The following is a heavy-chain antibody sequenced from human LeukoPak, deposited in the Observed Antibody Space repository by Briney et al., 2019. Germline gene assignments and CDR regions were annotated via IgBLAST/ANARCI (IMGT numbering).Heavy chain of an antibody. CDR3: ARGSGSGWPLDR. CDR2: MYAGGTT. V-gene: IGHV3-53*01. Sequence: TGGSLRLSCAASGVIVSRNFMSWVRQAPGKGLQWVAIMYAGGTTDYPESVRGRFHISRDTSNNTLSLQMNSLRAEDTAVYYCARGSGSGWPLDRWGQGTLVTVSS. J-gene: IGHJ5*02. D-gene: IGHD6-19*01. CDR1: GVIVSRNF.